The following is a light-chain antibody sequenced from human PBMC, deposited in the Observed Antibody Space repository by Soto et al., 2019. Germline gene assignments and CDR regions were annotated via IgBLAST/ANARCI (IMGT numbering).Light chain of an antibody. CDR3: QQSSNWPPEIT. CDR2: DAS. J-gene: IGKJ5*01. Sequence: EIVLTQSPASLSLSPGERATLSCRASQSVPRNLAWYQQRPGQAPRLLIYDASSRATGIPDRFSGSGSGTDFIRTISSLQPEDFAVYYCQQSSNWPPEITVGQGTRLEIK. V-gene: IGKV3-11*01. CDR1: QSVPRN.